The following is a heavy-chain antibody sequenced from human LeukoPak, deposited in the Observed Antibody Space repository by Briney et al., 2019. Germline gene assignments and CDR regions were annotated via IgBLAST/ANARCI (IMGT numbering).Heavy chain of an antibody. CDR3: ARWWVVAATRVFDY. D-gene: IGHD2-15*01. CDR1: GGSISSSSYY. V-gene: IGHV4-39*01. CDR2: IYYSGST. J-gene: IGHJ4*02. Sequence: KASETLSLTCTVSGGSISSSSYYWGWIRQPPGKGLEWIGSIYYSGSTYYNPSLKSRVTISVDTSKNQFSLKLSSVTAADTAVYYCARWWVVAATRVFDYWGQGTLVTVSS.